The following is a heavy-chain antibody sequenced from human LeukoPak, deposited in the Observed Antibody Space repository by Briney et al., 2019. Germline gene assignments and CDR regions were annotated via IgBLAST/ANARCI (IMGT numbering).Heavy chain of an antibody. J-gene: IGHJ4*02. CDR1: GYTFTSYD. Sequence: ASVKVSCKASGYTFTSYDINWVRQATGQGPEWMGWMNPNSGNTGYAQKFQGRVTMTRNTSISTAYMELSSLRSEDTAVYYCARLVRVNTRVGNTAALGYWGQGTLVTVSS. V-gene: IGHV1-8*01. D-gene: IGHD3-10*01. CDR3: ARLVRVNTRVGNTAALGY. CDR2: MNPNSGNT.